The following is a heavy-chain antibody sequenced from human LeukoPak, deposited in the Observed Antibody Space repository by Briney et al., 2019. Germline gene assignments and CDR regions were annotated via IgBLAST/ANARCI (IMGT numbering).Heavy chain of an antibody. J-gene: IGHJ6*03. CDR1: GYTFTGYY. CDR3: ARALYGSGSYYAYYYYYMDV. V-gene: IGHV1-2*02. D-gene: IGHD3-10*01. CDR2: INPNSGGT. Sequence: ASVKVSCKASGYTFTGYYMHWVRQAPGQGLEWMGWINPNSGGTNYAQKFQGRVTMTRDTSISTAYMELSSLRSEDTAVYYCARALYGSGSYYAYYYYYMDVWGKGTTVTISS.